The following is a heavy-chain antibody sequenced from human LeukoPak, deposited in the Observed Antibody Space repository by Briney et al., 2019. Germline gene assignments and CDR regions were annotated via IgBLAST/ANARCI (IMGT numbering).Heavy chain of an antibody. V-gene: IGHV1-69*04. CDR1: GGTFSSYA. CDR3: ARVHAYCSGGSCYSI. D-gene: IGHD2-15*01. J-gene: IGHJ4*02. CDR2: IIPILGIA. Sequence: ASVKVSCKASGGTFSSYAISWVRQAPGQGLEWMGRIIPILGIANYAQKFQGRVTITADKSTSTAYMELSSLRSEDTAVYYCARVHAYCSGGSCYSIWGQGTLVTVSS.